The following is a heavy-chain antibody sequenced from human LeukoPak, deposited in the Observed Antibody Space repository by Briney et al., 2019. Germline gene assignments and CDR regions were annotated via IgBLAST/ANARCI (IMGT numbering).Heavy chain of an antibody. V-gene: IGHV3-30*04. CDR3: ARDSFDPTGFDP. CDR2: ISYDGGNK. Sequence: GGSLRLFCAASGFTFSSYAIHWVRQAPGKGLEWVAAISYDGGNKYYADSVKGRFTISRDNSKNTLYLQVNSLRAEDTAVYYCARDSFDPTGFDPWGQGTLVTVSS. CDR1: GFTFSSYA. J-gene: IGHJ5*02. D-gene: IGHD3-10*01.